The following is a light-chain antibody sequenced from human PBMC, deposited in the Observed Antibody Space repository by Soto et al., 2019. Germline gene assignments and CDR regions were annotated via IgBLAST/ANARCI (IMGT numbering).Light chain of an antibody. CDR3: QHYGTSLYT. CDR2: GAS. J-gene: IGKJ2*01. V-gene: IGKV3-20*01. Sequence: DIVLTQSPGTLSLSPGERATLSCRASQIISSTYLGWYQQKPGQAPRLLIYGASSRATGIPARFSGSGSGTDFTITISRLEPEDFAVYYCQHYGTSLYTFGQGTTLAIK. CDR1: QIISSTY.